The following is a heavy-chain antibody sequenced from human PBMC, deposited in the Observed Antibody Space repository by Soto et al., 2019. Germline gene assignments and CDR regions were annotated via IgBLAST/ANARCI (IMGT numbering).Heavy chain of an antibody. V-gene: IGHV3-66*01. CDR2: IYRGGRT. J-gene: IGHJ6*02. CDR3: ERDPHPPTAVVAPLAYGVDV. CDR1: GFTVSSDY. D-gene: IGHD2-2*01. Sequence: EVQVVESGGGLVQPGGSLRLSCAAYGFTVSSDYMTWVRQAPGKGLEWVSVIYRGGRTYYADSVKGRFTISRDSSKNTLYLQMNSLRVDDTAVYYCERDPHPPTAVVAPLAYGVDVWGPGTTVTVSS.